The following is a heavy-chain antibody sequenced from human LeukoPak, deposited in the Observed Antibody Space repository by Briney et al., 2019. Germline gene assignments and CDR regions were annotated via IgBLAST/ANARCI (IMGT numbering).Heavy chain of an antibody. Sequence: GGSLRLSCAASGFTFSSYSMNWVRQAPVKGLEWVSYISSSSSTIYYADSVKGRFTTSRDNAKNSLYLQMNSLRAEDTAVYYCARGATVTTIWNFDLWGRGTLVTVSS. V-gene: IGHV3-48*04. D-gene: IGHD4-17*01. CDR3: ARGATVTTIWNFDL. CDR1: GFTFSSYS. CDR2: ISSSSSTI. J-gene: IGHJ2*01.